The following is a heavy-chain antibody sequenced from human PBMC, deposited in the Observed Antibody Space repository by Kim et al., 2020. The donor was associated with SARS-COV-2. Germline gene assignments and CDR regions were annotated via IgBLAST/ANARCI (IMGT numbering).Heavy chain of an antibody. CDR2: IYSGGST. J-gene: IGHJ6*02. V-gene: IGHV3-66*01. D-gene: IGHD6-19*01. Sequence: GGSLRLSCAASGITVSSNYMSWVRQAPGKGLDWVSVIYSGGSTYYADSVKGRFTISRDNSKNTLYLQMNSLRAEDTAVYYCVRDFRMAVAGGNYYYYGMDVWGQGTTVTVSS. CDR3: VRDFRMAVAGGNYYYYGMDV. CDR1: GITVSSNY.